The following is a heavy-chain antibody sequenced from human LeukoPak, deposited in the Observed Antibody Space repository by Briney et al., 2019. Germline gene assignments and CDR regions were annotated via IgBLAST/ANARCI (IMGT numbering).Heavy chain of an antibody. V-gene: IGHV3-30*04. Sequence: GGSLRLSCAASGFFLSNFEMNWVRQAPGKGLEWLGSTEYDADSVKGRITISSDNSKNALYLQMDSLTPDKTAVYYCARLKRPNYFDYWGQGTLVIVSS. CDR1: GFFLSNFE. D-gene: IGHD6-25*01. J-gene: IGHJ4*02. CDR2: STE. CDR3: ARLKRPNYFDY.